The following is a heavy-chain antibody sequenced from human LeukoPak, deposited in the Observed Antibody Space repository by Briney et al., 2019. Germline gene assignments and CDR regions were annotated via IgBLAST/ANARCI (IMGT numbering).Heavy chain of an antibody. V-gene: IGHV3-30*18. D-gene: IGHD3-22*01. Sequence: GGSLRLSCAASGFTFSSYGMPGVRQAPGKGLEWVAVISYDGSNKYYADSVKGRFTISRDNSKNTLYLQMNSLRAEDTAVYYCAKDALGYYDSSGYQDYWGQGTLVTVSS. CDR1: GFTFSSYG. CDR3: AKDALGYYDSSGYQDY. J-gene: IGHJ4*02. CDR2: ISYDGSNK.